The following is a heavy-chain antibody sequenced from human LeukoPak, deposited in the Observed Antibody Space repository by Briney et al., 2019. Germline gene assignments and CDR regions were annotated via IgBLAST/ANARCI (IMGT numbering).Heavy chain of an antibody. CDR3: ARGGGYCSGGSCYRPNYYYYYYMDV. V-gene: IGHV1-2*02. CDR1: GYTFTGYY. D-gene: IGHD2-15*01. Sequence: ASVKVSCEASGYTFTGYYMHWVRQAPGQGLEWMGWINPNSGGTNYAQKFQGRVTMTRDTSISTAYMELSRLRSDDTAVYYCARGGGYCSGGSCYRPNYYYYYYMDVWGKGTTVTVSS. CDR2: INPNSGGT. J-gene: IGHJ6*03.